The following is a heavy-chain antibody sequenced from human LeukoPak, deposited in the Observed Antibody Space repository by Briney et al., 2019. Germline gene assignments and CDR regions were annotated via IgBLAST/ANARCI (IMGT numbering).Heavy chain of an antibody. CDR3: AREMLATTSTMIVVVTPYNWFDP. CDR2: TYYRSKRYN. D-gene: IGHD3-22*01. V-gene: IGHV6-1*01. Sequence: SQTLSLTCAISGDSVSSNSAAWNWIRQSPSRGLEWLGRTYYRSKRYNDYAVSVKSRITINPDTSKNQFSLQLNSVTPEDTAVYHCAREMLATTSTMIVVVTPYNWFDPWGQGTLVTVSS. CDR1: GDSVSSNSAA. J-gene: IGHJ5*02.